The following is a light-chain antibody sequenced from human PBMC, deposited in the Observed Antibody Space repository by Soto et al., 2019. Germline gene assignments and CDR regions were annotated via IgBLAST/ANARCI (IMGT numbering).Light chain of an antibody. CDR3: QQYNYSPTT. CDR1: QSVSSSY. V-gene: IGKV3-20*01. J-gene: IGKJ1*01. CDR2: DAS. Sequence: EIVLTQSPGTLSLSPGDRATLSCRASQSVSSSYLAWYQQKPGQAPMLLIYDASSMATGIPDRFSGSGSGTDFTLTISRLEPEDFAVYYCQQYNYSPTTFGQGTKVEIK.